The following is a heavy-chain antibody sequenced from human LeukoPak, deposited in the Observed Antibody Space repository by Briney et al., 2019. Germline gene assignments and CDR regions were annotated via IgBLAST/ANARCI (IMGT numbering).Heavy chain of an antibody. CDR2: ISAYNGNT. CDR1: GYTFTFYC. Sequence: AASVKVSYKASGYTFTFYCISWVRQAPGQGLEWMGWISAYNGNTNYAQKLQGRVTMTTDTSTSTAYMELRSLRSDDTAVYYCERDRYTVHYYDSSGYYDYWGQGTLVTVSS. D-gene: IGHD3-22*01. J-gene: IGHJ4*02. V-gene: IGHV1-18*01. CDR3: ERDRYTVHYYDSSGYYDY.